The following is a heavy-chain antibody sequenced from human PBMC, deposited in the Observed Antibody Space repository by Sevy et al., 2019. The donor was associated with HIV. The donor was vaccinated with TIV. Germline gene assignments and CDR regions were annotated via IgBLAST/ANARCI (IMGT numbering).Heavy chain of an antibody. D-gene: IGHD4-17*01. CDR3: ARPRANYVDHYFFYAMDV. Sequence: GGSLRLSCVASGFAFSNYYAMHWVRQAPGKGLEWVALISYDGGDKYYADSVKGRFTISRDNFKNTLFLQMNSLTTEDTAVYYWARPRANYVDHYFFYAMDVWGQGTTVTVSS. J-gene: IGHJ6*02. CDR1: GFAFSNYYA. V-gene: IGHV3-30-3*01. CDR2: ISYDGGDK.